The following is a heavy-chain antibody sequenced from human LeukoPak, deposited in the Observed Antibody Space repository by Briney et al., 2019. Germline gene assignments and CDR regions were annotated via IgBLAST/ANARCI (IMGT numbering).Heavy chain of an antibody. Sequence: ASVKVSCKVSGYTLTELSMHWVRQAPGKGLEWMGGFDPDDGETIYAQKFQGRVTMTEDTSTDTAYMELSSLRSEDTAVYYCATPRYSSGSREFPYWGQGTLVTVSS. CDR1: GYTLTELS. CDR2: FDPDDGET. V-gene: IGHV1-24*01. D-gene: IGHD6-19*01. CDR3: ATPRYSSGSREFPY. J-gene: IGHJ4*02.